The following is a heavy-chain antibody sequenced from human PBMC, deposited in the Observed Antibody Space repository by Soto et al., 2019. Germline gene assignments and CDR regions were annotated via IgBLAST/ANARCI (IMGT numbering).Heavy chain of an antibody. V-gene: IGHV1-69*06. Sequence: SVKVSCKASGCTFSSYAISCVRQAPGQVLEWMGGIIPIFGTANYAQKFQGRVTITADKSTSTAYMELSSLRSEDTAVYYCARDKNLGYYYDSSGYYRNWYFDLWGRGTLVTVSS. CDR3: ARDKNLGYYYDSSGYYRNWYFDL. D-gene: IGHD3-22*01. CDR2: IIPIFGTA. J-gene: IGHJ2*01. CDR1: GCTFSSYA.